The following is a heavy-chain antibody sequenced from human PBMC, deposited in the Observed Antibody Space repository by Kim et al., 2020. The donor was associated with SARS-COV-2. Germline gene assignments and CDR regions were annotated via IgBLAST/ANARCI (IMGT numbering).Heavy chain of an antibody. CDR2: IIPIFGTA. D-gene: IGHD5-18*01. CDR3: ARGTAYGYVGYYYYYGMDV. CDR1: GGTFSSYA. J-gene: IGHJ6*01. Sequence: SVKVSCKASGGTFSSYAISWVRQAPGQGLEWMGGIIPIFGTANYAQKFQGRVTITADESTSTAYMELSSLRSEDTAVYYCARGTAYGYVGYYYYYGMDVWGQRTTGTGSS. V-gene: IGHV1-69*13.